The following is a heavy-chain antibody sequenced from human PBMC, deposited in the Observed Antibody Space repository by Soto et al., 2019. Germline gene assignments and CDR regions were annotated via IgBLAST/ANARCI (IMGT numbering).Heavy chain of an antibody. J-gene: IGHJ6*02. D-gene: IGHD3-10*01. Sequence: GGSLRLSCAASGFTFSNAWMSWVRQAPGKGLEGVGRIKSKTDGGTRAYAAPVKGRLTISRADSKNTLYLQMNSQKTKVTAVDFCTYDREYGSGSYYYYGMDVWGQGTTVTVSS. CDR2: IKSKTDGGTR. CDR3: TYDREYGSGSYYYYGMDV. CDR1: GFTFSNAW. V-gene: IGHV3-15*01.